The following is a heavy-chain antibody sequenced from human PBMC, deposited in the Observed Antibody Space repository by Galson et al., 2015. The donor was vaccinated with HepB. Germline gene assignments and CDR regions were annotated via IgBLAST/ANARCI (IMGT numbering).Heavy chain of an antibody. CDR2: IYYSGST. V-gene: IGHV4-39*01. CDR1: GGSISSSSYY. Sequence: LSLTCTVSGGSISSSSYYWGWIRQPPGKGLEWIGSIYYSGSTYYDPSLKSRVTISVDTSKNQFSLKLSSVTAADTAVYYCARNNYGDFDYWGQGTLVTVSS. CDR3: ARNNYGDFDY. D-gene: IGHD4-17*01. J-gene: IGHJ4*02.